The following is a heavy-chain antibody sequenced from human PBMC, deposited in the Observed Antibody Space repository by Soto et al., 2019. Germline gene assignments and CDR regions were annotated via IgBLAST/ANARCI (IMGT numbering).Heavy chain of an antibody. V-gene: IGHV4-34*01. D-gene: IGHD1-7*01. CDR2: INHSGST. J-gene: IGHJ3*02. CDR3: ARLCWNYVCAFDI. Sequence: SETLSLTCAVYGGSFSGYYWSWIRQPPGKGLEWIGEINHSGSTNYNPSLKSRVTISVDTSKNQFSLKLSSVTAADTAVYYGARLCWNYVCAFDIWGQGTMVTVSS. CDR1: GGSFSGYY.